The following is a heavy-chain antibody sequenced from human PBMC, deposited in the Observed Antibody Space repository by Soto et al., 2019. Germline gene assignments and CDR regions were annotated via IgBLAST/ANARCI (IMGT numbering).Heavy chain of an antibody. CDR1: GFTFDDYA. Sequence: EVQLVESGGGLVQPGRSLRLSCAASGFTFDDYAMHWVRQAPGKGLEWVSGISWNSGSIGYADSVKGRFTISRDNSKNTLYLQMNSLRAEDTAVYYCARDAGRNYFDYWGQGTLVTVSS. J-gene: IGHJ4*02. CDR2: ISWNSGSI. CDR3: ARDAGRNYFDY. V-gene: IGHV3-9*01.